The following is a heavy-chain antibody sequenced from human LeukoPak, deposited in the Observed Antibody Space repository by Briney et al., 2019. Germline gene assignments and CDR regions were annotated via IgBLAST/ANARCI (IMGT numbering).Heavy chain of an antibody. CDR1: GYIFTNYW. V-gene: IGHV5-51*01. Sequence: GESLKISCQVSGYIFTNYWIGWVRQMPGKGLEWMGIIYPGDSDTTYSPSFQGQVTISADKSISTAYLQWSSLKASDTAMYYCARLTYSSGWFWGSFDYWGQGTLVTVSS. D-gene: IGHD6-19*01. J-gene: IGHJ4*02. CDR2: IYPGDSDT. CDR3: ARLTYSSGWFWGSFDY.